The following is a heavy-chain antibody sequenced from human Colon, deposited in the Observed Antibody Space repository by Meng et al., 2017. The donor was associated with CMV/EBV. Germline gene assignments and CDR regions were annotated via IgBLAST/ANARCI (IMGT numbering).Heavy chain of an antibody. CDR1: GYNFTGYY. CDR2: INPNSGDT. J-gene: IGHJ5*02. Sequence: QVQLVQSGAELKKPGASVKVSCKASGYNFTGYYIHWVRQAPGQGLEWMGRINPNSGDTNSAQRFEGRVTMTRDTSINTAYMELNSLRSDDTAVYYCATSFYGGLPWGQGTLVTVSS. V-gene: IGHV1-2*06. D-gene: IGHD2/OR15-2a*01. CDR3: ATSFYGGLP.